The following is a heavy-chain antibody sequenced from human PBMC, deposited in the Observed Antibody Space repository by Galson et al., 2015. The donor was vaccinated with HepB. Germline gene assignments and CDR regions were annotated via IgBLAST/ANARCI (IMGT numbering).Heavy chain of an antibody. V-gene: IGHV1-69*10. J-gene: IGHJ6*02. CDR1: GGTFSNYA. CDR2: IIPMFGII. D-gene: IGHD2-15*01. CDR3: ARDVVVVAAPLHYYGMDV. Sequence: SVKVSCKASGGTFSNYAISWVRQAPGQGLEWMGGIIPMFGIIKYVQKFQSRVTITADKSTSTAYMELSSLRSEDTAVYYCARDVVVVAAPLHYYGMDVWGQGTLVTVSS.